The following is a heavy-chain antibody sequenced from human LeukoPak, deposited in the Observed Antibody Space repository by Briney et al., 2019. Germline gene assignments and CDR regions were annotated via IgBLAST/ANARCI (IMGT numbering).Heavy chain of an antibody. Sequence: GGSLRLSCAASGFTFSSYSMNWVRQAPGKGLEWVSSISSSSSYIYYADSVKGRFTISRDNAKNSLYLQMHSLRAEDTAVYYCARAGYSGYDYAFDIWGQGTMVTVSS. J-gene: IGHJ3*02. CDR1: GFTFSSYS. D-gene: IGHD5-12*01. V-gene: IGHV3-21*01. CDR2: ISSSSSYI. CDR3: ARAGYSGYDYAFDI.